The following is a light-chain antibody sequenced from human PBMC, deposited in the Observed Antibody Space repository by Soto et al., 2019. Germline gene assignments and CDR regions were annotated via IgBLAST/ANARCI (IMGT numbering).Light chain of an antibody. J-gene: IGKJ1*01. CDR2: GAS. V-gene: IGKV1-27*01. CDR3: QKYDRTPRT. Sequence: DFQMTQSPSSLSASVGDRVTITCRASQDISDHLAWYQHKPGKVPELLIYGASTLQSGVPSRFSGGGSGTDFTLTISSLQPEDVATYYCQKYDRTPRTFGQGTNVELK. CDR1: QDISDH.